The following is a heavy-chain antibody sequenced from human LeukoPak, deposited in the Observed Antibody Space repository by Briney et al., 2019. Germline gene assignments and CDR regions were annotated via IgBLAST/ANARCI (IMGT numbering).Heavy chain of an antibody. Sequence: SETLSLTCAVYGGSFSGYYWSWIRQPPGKGLEWIGEINHSGSTNYNPSLKSRVTISVDTSKNQFSLKLSSVTAADTAVYYCARRRYPKDYWGQGTLVTVSS. CDR2: INHSGST. D-gene: IGHD1-14*01. CDR3: ARRRYPKDY. J-gene: IGHJ4*02. V-gene: IGHV4-34*01. CDR1: GGSFSGYY.